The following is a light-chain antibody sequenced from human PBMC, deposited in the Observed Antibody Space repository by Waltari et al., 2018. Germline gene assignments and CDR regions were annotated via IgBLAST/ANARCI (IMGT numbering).Light chain of an antibody. CDR2: GAS. CDR1: QSISTY. Sequence: DIQLTQSPSSLSASVGDRVTITCRASQSISTYLNWYQQKPGKAPKFLIYGASTLQTGVPSRFSGSGSGRHFTLTISGLQPDDFATYFCEHSSSIPYTFGQGTKLEI. J-gene: IGKJ2*01. CDR3: EHSSSIPYT. V-gene: IGKV1-39*01.